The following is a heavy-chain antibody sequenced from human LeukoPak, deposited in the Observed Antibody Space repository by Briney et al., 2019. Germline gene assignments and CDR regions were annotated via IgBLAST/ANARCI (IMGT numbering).Heavy chain of an antibody. CDR1: GFTFSSYS. Sequence: GGSLRLSSAASGFTFSSYSMNWVRQAPGKGLEWVSSISSSGSYIYYADSVKGRFTISRDNAKNSLYLQMNSLRAEDTAVYYCARAISGSYLEFVDYWGQGTLVTVSS. CDR3: ARAISGSYLEFVDY. J-gene: IGHJ4*02. CDR2: ISSSGSYI. V-gene: IGHV3-21*01. D-gene: IGHD3-10*01.